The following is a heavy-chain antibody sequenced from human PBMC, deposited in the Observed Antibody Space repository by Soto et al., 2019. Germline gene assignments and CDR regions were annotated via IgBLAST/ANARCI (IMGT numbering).Heavy chain of an antibody. Sequence: GGSLRLSCAASGFTVSSNYMSWVRQAPGKGLEWVSVIYSGGSTYYADSVKGRFTISRDNSKNTLYLQMNSLRAEDTAVYYCASQRYYYDSSGYYLWGQGTLVTVSS. D-gene: IGHD3-22*01. CDR3: ASQRYYYDSSGYYL. V-gene: IGHV3-53*01. CDR2: IYSGGST. CDR1: GFTVSSNY. J-gene: IGHJ5*02.